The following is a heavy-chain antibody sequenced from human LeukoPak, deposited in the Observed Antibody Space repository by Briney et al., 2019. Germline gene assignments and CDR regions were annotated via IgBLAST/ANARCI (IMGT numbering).Heavy chain of an antibody. V-gene: IGHV4-39*01. CDR3: ARHQGGNSGADY. J-gene: IGHJ4*02. CDR1: GGSISTINSY. D-gene: IGHD4-23*01. Sequence: PSETLSLTCTVSGGSISTINSYWGWIRQPPGKGLEWIGSMFYTGSTFYNPSLKSRVTISVDTSKNQFSLRLSSVTAADTAVYYCARHQGGNSGADYWGQGTLVFVSS. CDR2: MFYTGST.